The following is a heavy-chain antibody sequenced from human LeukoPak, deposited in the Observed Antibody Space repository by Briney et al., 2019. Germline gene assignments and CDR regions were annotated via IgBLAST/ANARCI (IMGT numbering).Heavy chain of an antibody. Sequence: KPAGSLRLSCAASGFTFSSNSMNRVRQAPGKRLPHVSSISSSSSYIYYADSVKGRFTISRDNAKNSLYLQMNSPRAEDTAVYYCARSGWRYCSSTSCYSWFDLWGQGTLVTVSS. CDR2: ISSSSSYI. J-gene: IGHJ5*02. CDR3: ARSGWRYCSSTSCYSWFDL. V-gene: IGHV3-21*01. CDR1: GFTFSSNS. D-gene: IGHD2-2*02.